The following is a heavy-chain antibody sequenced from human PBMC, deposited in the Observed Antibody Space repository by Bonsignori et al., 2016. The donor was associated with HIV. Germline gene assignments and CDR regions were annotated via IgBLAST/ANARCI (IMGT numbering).Heavy chain of an antibody. CDR3: ATYCSGGSCYSRAFDY. V-gene: IGHV3-23*01. J-gene: IGHJ4*02. Sequence: WIRQPPGKGLEWVSAISGSGGSTYYADSVKGRFTISRDNSKNTLYLQMNSLRAEDTAVYYCATYCSGGSCYSRAFDYWGQGTLVTVSS. CDR2: ISGSGGST. D-gene: IGHD2-15*01.